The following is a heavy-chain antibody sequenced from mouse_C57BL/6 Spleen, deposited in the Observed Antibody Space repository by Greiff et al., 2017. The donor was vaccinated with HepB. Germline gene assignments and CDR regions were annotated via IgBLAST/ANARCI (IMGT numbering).Heavy chain of an antibody. J-gene: IGHJ3*01. Sequence: VQLKESGPGLVKPSQSLSLTCSVTGYSITSGYYWNWIRQFPGNKLEWMGYISYDGSNNYNPSLKNRISITRDTSKNQFFLKLNSVTTEDTATYYCARDDGNYGFAYWGQGTLVTVSA. CDR1: GYSITSGYY. CDR2: ISYDGSN. CDR3: ARDDGNYGFAY. V-gene: IGHV3-6*01. D-gene: IGHD2-1*01.